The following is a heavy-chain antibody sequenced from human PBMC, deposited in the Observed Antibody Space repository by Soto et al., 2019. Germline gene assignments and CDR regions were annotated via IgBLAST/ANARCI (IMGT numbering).Heavy chain of an antibody. Sequence: PSETLSLTCDVYGGSFSDYFWSWFRQSPGRGLEWIGEINQNGITIYNPSLKSRVTLSLDTSKRQFSLKLSSVAAADTALYYCARGGVAARLQNWGQGAQVTVS. CDR2: INQNGIT. CDR1: GGSFSDYF. D-gene: IGHD6-6*01. CDR3: ARGGVAARLQN. V-gene: IGHV4-34*01. J-gene: IGHJ4*02.